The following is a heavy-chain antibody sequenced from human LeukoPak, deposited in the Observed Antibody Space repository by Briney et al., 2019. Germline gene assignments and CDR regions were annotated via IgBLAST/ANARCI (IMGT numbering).Heavy chain of an antibody. D-gene: IGHD6-13*01. Sequence: SETLSLTCTVSGGSISSYYWSWIRQPPGKGLEWIGYIYYSGSTNYNPSLKSRVTISVDTSKNQFSLKLSSVTAADTAVYYCVRGTAAGIDYWGQGTLVTVSS. CDR3: VRGTAAGIDY. CDR1: GGSISSYY. CDR2: IYYSGST. J-gene: IGHJ4*02. V-gene: IGHV4-59*08.